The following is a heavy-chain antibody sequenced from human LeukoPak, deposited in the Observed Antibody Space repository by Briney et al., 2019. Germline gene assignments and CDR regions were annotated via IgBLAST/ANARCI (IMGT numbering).Heavy chain of an antibody. J-gene: IGHJ4*02. D-gene: IGHD6-6*01. CDR2: ISGDGGST. V-gene: IGHV3-43*02. CDR1: GFTFDDYA. CDR3: AKSGSSAFDY. Sequence: GGSPRLXCAASGFTFDDYAMHWVRQAPGKGLEWVSLISGDGGSTYYADSVKGRFTISRDNSKNSLYLQMNSLRTEDTALYYCAKSGSSAFDYRGQGTLVTVSS.